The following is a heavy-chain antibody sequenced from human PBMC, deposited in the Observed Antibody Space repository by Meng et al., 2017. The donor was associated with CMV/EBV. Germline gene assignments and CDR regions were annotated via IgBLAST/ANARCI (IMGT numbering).Heavy chain of an antibody. D-gene: IGHD4-23*01. J-gene: IGHJ4*02. CDR1: GGSISSSSYY. CDR2: IYYSGST. V-gene: IGHV4-39*07. Sequence: QQQLQESGPGLVKTSESLYLTGTVSGGSISSSSYYWGWIRQPPGKGLEWIGSIYYSGSTYYNPSLKSRVTISVDTSKNQFSLKLSSVTAADTAVYYCARDPSLRWIDYWGQGTLVTVSS. CDR3: ARDPSLRWIDY.